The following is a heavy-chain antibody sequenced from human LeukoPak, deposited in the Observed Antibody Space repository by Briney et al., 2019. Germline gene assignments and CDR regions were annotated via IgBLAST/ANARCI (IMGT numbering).Heavy chain of an antibody. CDR2: INHSGST. CDR3: ARGYYFDY. Sequence: PSETLSLTCAVSGVSIISGGYYWSWIRQPPGKGLEWIGEINHSGSTNYNPSLKSRVTISVDTSKNQFSLKLSSVTAADTAVYYCARGYYFDYWGQGTLVTVSS. V-gene: IGHV4-34*01. J-gene: IGHJ4*02. CDR1: GVSIISGGYY.